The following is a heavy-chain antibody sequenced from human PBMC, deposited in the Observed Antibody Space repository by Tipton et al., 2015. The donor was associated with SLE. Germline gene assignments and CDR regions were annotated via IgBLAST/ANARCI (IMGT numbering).Heavy chain of an antibody. J-gene: IGHJ4*02. Sequence: TLSLTCTVSGGSISSGDYYWSWIRQPPGKGLEWIGYIYYSGSTYYNPSLKSRVTISVDTSKNQFSLKLSSVTAADTAVYYCARVEYDSSGSYYFDYWGQGTLVTVSS. D-gene: IGHD3-22*01. V-gene: IGHV4-30-4*08. CDR3: ARVEYDSSGSYYFDY. CDR1: GGSISSGDYY. CDR2: IYYSGST.